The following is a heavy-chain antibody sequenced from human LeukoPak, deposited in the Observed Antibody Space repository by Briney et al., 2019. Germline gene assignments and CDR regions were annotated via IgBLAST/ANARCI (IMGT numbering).Heavy chain of an antibody. J-gene: IGHJ4*02. V-gene: IGHV1-18*01. Sequence: ASVTLSFTASGYTFTIYGITWVRQAPGQGLEWMGWISVYNGDTNYEQKLQGRVTMTTEISTSTAYMELRSLRSNDTAVYYCASNTGSDSSGYAYWGQGTLVTVSS. D-gene: IGHD3-22*01. CDR1: GYTFTIYG. CDR2: ISVYNGDT. CDR3: ASNTGSDSSGYAY.